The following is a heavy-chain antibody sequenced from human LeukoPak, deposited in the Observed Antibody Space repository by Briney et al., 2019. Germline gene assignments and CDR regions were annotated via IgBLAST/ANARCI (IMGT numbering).Heavy chain of an antibody. Sequence: ASVKVSCKAPGYTFTSYYIHWVRQAPGQGFEWMGIINPSGGSTSYAQKFQGRVTVTRDTSTSTVYLDLRSLRSEDTAVYYCARPLAPVMLNAFDIWGQGAMITVSS. D-gene: IGHD3-16*01. CDR1: GYTFTSYY. CDR2: INPSGGST. V-gene: IGHV1-46*01. CDR3: ARPLAPVMLNAFDI. J-gene: IGHJ3*02.